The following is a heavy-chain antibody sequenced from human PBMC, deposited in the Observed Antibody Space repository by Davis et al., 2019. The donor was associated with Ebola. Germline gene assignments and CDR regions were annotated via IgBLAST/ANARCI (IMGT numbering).Heavy chain of an antibody. CDR3: AREIPGALNGFDY. J-gene: IGHJ4*02. V-gene: IGHV1-46*01. Sequence: ASVKVSCKASGYSFTGYYMHWVRQAPGQGLEWMGMIDIGSGGSGGTDYAQTFQGRVTMTKDMSKSTVYMELSGLRADDTAVYFCAREIPGALNGFDYWGQGTLVTVSS. CDR1: GYSFTGYY. CDR2: IDIGSGGSGGT. D-gene: IGHD1-14*01.